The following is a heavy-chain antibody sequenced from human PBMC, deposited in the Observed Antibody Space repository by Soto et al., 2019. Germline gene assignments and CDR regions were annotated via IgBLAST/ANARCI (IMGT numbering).Heavy chain of an antibody. J-gene: IGHJ6*02. V-gene: IGHV3-23*01. D-gene: IGHD1-26*01. CDR2: ISGSGGST. Sequence: GGSLRLSCAASGFTFSSYAMSWVRQAPGKGLEWVSAISGSGGSTYYADSVKGRFTISRDNSKNTLYLQMNSLRAEDTAVYYCAKRSSGSYYYYYYGMDVWGQGTTVTVSS. CDR3: AKRSSGSYYYYYYGMDV. CDR1: GFTFSSYA.